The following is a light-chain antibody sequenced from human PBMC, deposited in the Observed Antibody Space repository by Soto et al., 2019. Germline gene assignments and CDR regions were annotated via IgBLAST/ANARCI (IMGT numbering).Light chain of an antibody. Sequence: DIVMTQSQDSLAVSLGERATINCKSSQNILYSCNNKNYLAWYQHKSGQPPKVLVYWASTRESGVPDRFSGSGSGTDFTLTSSSLQAEDVAVYYCQQYYTSPLTCGGGTKVEIK. CDR1: QNILYSCNNKNY. V-gene: IGKV4-1*01. CDR3: QQYYTSPLT. CDR2: WAS. J-gene: IGKJ4*01.